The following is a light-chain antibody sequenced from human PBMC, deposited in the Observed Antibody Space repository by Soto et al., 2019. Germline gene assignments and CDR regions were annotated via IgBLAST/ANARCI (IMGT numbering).Light chain of an antibody. J-gene: IGKJ5*01. Sequence: EIVMTQSPATLSVSPGERATLSCRASQSISSNLAWYQQKPGQAPRLLMFRTSSRATGFPARFSGSGSETDFTLTISRLEPEDFAVYYCQQYGTTRITFGQGTRLEIK. CDR2: RTS. CDR1: QSISSN. CDR3: QQYGTTRIT. V-gene: IGKV3-15*01.